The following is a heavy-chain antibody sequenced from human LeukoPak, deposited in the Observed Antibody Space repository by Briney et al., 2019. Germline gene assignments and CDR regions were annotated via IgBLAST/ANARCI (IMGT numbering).Heavy chain of an antibody. Sequence: SETLSLTCTVSGGSISSYYWSWIRQPPGKGLGWIGYIYYSGSTKYNFSLKSRVTISVDTSKNQFSVKLSSVTAADTAVYYCARDKDGYLDYWGQGTLVTVSS. CDR3: ARDKDGYLDY. CDR1: GGSISSYY. D-gene: IGHD2-15*01. CDR2: IYYSGST. V-gene: IGHV4-59*01. J-gene: IGHJ4*02.